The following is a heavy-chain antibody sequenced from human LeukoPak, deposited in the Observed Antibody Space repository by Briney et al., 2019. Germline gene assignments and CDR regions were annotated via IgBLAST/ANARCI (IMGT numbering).Heavy chain of an antibody. Sequence: GGSLRLSCAASGFTFSSYAMHWVRQAPGKGLEWVAVISYDGSNKYYADSVKGRFTISRDNSRNTLYLRMNSLRAEDTAVYYCARVPLRSPSGFDYWGQGTLVTVSS. CDR1: GFTFSSYA. CDR2: ISYDGSNK. V-gene: IGHV3-30-3*01. D-gene: IGHD4-17*01. CDR3: ARVPLRSPSGFDY. J-gene: IGHJ4*02.